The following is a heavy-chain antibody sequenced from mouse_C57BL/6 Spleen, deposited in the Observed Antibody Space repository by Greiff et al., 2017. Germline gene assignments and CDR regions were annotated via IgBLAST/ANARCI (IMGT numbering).Heavy chain of an antibody. J-gene: IGHJ3*01. Sequence: QVQLQQSGAELMKPGASVKLSCKATGYTFTGYWIEWVKQRPGHGLEWIGVILPGSGSTNYNEKFKGKATFTEDTSSNTAYMQLSSLTTEDSAIXYCARCSDGYYWFAYWGQGTLVTVSA. CDR1: GYTFTGYW. V-gene: IGHV1-9*01. CDR2: ILPGSGST. CDR3: ARCSDGYYWFAY. D-gene: IGHD2-3*01.